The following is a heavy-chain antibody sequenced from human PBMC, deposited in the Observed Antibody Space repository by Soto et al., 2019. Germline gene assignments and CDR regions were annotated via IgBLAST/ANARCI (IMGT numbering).Heavy chain of an antibody. CDR2: NYYSGGT. D-gene: IGHD5-12*01. J-gene: IGHJ4*02. CDR1: GGSISSYY. Sequence: QVQLQESGPGLVKPSETLSLTCTVSGGSISSYYWSWIRQPPGKGLEWIGYNYYSGGTNYNPSFMSRVTISVDTSKNQFSLKLSSVTAADTAVYYCARHFSSNRDGYNLAYWGQGTLVTVSS. V-gene: IGHV4-59*08. CDR3: ARHFSSNRDGYNLAY.